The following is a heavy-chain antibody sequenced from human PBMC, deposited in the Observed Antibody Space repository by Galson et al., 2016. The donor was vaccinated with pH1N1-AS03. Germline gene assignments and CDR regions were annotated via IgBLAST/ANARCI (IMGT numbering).Heavy chain of an antibody. V-gene: IGHV3-23*01. J-gene: IGHJ4*02. Sequence: SLRLSCAAAGFIFSNYAMSWVRQAPGKGLEWVSAITSRGSTYYADSVKGRFTISRDNSKNTLYLQMNSLRAEDTAVYYCARSDRVLTAASTRPEGGDYWGQGTLVTVSS. CDR2: ITSRGST. CDR1: GFIFSNYA. D-gene: IGHD6-13*01. CDR3: ARSDRVLTAASTRPEGGDY.